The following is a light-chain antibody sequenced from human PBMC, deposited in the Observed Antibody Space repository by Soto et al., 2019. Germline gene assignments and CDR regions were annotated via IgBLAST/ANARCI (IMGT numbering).Light chain of an antibody. CDR1: SGHSRYA. CDR2: FNSDGSH. V-gene: IGLV4-69*01. Sequence: QPVLTQSPSASASLGASVKLTCTLSSGHSRYAIAWHQQQPEKGPRYLMTFNSDGSHSKGDGIPDRFSGSSSGAERYLTISSLQSEDEADYYCQTWAAGIPVYGGGTKVTVL. CDR3: QTWAAGIPV. J-gene: IGLJ2*01.